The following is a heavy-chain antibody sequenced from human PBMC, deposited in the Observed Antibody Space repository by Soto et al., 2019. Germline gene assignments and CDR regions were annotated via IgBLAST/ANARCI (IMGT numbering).Heavy chain of an antibody. CDR1: GFTFSGYG. Sequence: QVQLVESGGGVVQPGRSLRLSCAASGFTFSGYGMQWVRQAPGKGLEWVAVIANDVSDQFYEDSVKGRFIISRDNSKNMLYLEINSLSAEDTAMYYCTRSLGCSSYFVSDHWGQGTLVTVSS. J-gene: IGHJ4*02. D-gene: IGHD2-2*01. CDR3: TRSLGCSSYFVSDH. CDR2: IANDVSDQ. V-gene: IGHV3-30*03.